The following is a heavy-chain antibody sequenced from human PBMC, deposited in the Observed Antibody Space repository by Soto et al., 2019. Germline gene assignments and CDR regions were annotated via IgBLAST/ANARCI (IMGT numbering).Heavy chain of an antibody. Sequence: GGSLRLSCAASGFTFSDYYMSWIRQAPGKGLEWLSHISPKSTYRNYADSVKGRFTISRDNTKSSLFLQMNSLGVEDTAVYYCARGGGGGLFEHWGQGVLVTVSS. D-gene: IGHD2-21*01. CDR3: ARGGGGGLFEH. CDR1: GFTFSDYY. CDR2: ISPKSTYR. V-gene: IGHV3-11*06. J-gene: IGHJ4*02.